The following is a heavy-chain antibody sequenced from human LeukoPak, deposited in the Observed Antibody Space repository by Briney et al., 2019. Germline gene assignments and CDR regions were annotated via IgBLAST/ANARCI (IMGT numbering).Heavy chain of an antibody. CDR1: EFTFSNYN. J-gene: IGHJ4*02. V-gene: IGHV3-48*01. CDR3: ASGYSYGWYFDY. Sequence: PGGSLRLSCAASEFTFSNYNMNWVRQAPGKGLEWVSYISSSSYTIYYADSVKGRFTISRDNAKNSLYLQMNSLRAEDTAVYYCASGYSYGWYFDYWGQGTLVTVSS. D-gene: IGHD5-18*01. CDR2: ISSSSYTI.